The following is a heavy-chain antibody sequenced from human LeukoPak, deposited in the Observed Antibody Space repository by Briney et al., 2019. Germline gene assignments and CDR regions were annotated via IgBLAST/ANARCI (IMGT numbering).Heavy chain of an antibody. V-gene: IGHV1-69*06. CDR3: ARDGGGDWDY. CDR2: IIPIFGTT. CDR1: GGTFSSYA. D-gene: IGHD2-21*02. J-gene: IGHJ4*02. Sequence: SVKVSCKASGGTFSSYAISWVRQAPGQGLEWMGGIIPIFGTTNYAQKFQGRVTITADKSTSTGYMELSSLRSDDTAVYYCARDGGGDWDYWGQGTLVTVSS.